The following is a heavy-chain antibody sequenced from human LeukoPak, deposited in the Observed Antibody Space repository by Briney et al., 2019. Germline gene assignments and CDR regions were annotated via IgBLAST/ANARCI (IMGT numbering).Heavy chain of an antibody. CDR2: VSGSGLYT. D-gene: IGHD3-10*01. V-gene: IGHV3-23*01. CDR3: AKLMSQPALLFFDQ. J-gene: IGHJ4*02. Sequence: PGGSLRLSCAASGFTFSTCAMSWVRQAPGKGLEWVATVSGSGLYTYYADSVRGRFTISRDNSKDTFYLQMNSLRAEDTAVYYCAKLMSQPALLFFDQWGQGTLVTVSS. CDR1: GFTFSTCA.